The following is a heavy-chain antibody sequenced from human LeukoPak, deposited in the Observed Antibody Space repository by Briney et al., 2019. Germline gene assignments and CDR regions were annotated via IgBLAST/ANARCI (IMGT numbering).Heavy chain of an antibody. Sequence: GASVKVSCKASGYTFTGYYMHWVRQAPGQGLEWMGWINPNSGGTNYAQKFQGRVTMTRDTSISTAYMELSRLRSDDTAVYYCARDRYCSSTSCYANNYYYYYGMDVWGQGTTATVSS. J-gene: IGHJ6*02. CDR2: INPNSGGT. CDR1: GYTFTGYY. D-gene: IGHD2-2*01. CDR3: ARDRYCSSTSCYANNYYYYYGMDV. V-gene: IGHV1-2*02.